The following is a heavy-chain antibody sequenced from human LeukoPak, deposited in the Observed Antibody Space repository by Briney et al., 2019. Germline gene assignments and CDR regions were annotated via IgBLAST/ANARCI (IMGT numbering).Heavy chain of an antibody. V-gene: IGHV1-18*01. CDR3: ARAGITMVRGVFSDY. D-gene: IGHD3-10*01. CDR1: GYTFTSYG. CDR2: ISAYNGNT. J-gene: IGHJ4*02. Sequence: ASVNVSCKASGYTFTSYGISWVRQAPGQGLEWMGWISAYNGNTNYAQKLQGRVTMTTDTYTSTAYMELRSLRSDDTAVYYCARAGITMVRGVFSDYWGQGTLVTVSS.